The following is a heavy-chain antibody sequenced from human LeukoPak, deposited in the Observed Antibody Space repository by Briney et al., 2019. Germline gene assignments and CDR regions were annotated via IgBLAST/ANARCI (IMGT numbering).Heavy chain of an antibody. V-gene: IGHV4-61*02. J-gene: IGHJ6*03. CDR2: IYTSGST. Sequence: PSQTLSLTCTVSGGSISSGGYYWSWIRQPAGKGLEWIGRIYTSGSTNYNPALTSRVTISVDTSKNQFVLKLSSVTAADTAVYYCARGVEGYCSSTSCYPYYYYYYYMDVWGKGTTVTVSS. CDR3: ARGVEGYCSSTSCYPYYYYYYYMDV. D-gene: IGHD2-2*01. CDR1: GGSISSGGYY.